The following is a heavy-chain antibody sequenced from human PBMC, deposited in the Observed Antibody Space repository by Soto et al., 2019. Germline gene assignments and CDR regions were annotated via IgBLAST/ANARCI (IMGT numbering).Heavy chain of an antibody. CDR1: GFTFSSYW. J-gene: IGHJ4*02. V-gene: IGHV3-7*01. CDR2: IKQDGSEK. CDR3: ARDNRGGGGLGH. Sequence: EVQLVESGGGLVQPGGSLRLSCAASGFTFSSYWMSWVRQAPGKGLEWVANIKQDGSEKYYVDSVKGRFTISRDNAKNPLYLKINGWRAEDTAVFYCARDNRGGGGLGHWGRGPLVTVSS. D-gene: IGHD6-19*01.